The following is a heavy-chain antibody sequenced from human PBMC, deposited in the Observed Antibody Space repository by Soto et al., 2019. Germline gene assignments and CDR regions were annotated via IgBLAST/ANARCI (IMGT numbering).Heavy chain of an antibody. Sequence: GGSLRLSCSTSGFTFSTYAMNWVRQAPGKGLEWVSALSGSGGTTYYADSVKGRFTISRDNSKNTLFLQMSSLRAEDTALYYCAKQRAGYGSGSDTFYFDFWGQGTLVTVSS. D-gene: IGHD3-10*01. CDR3: AKQRAGYGSGSDTFYFDF. CDR2: LSGSGGTT. J-gene: IGHJ4*02. V-gene: IGHV3-23*01. CDR1: GFTFSTYA.